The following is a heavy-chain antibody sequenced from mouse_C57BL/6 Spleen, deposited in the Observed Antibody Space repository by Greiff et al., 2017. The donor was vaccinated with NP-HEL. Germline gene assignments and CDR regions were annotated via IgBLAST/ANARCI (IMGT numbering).Heavy chain of an antibody. CDR2: IDPSDSYT. J-gene: IGHJ3*01. CDR3: ASLTSFAY. V-gene: IGHV1-69*01. Sequence: QVQLQQPGAELVMPGASVKLSCKASGYTFTSYWMHWVKQRPGQGLEWIGEIDPSDSYTNYNQKFKGKSTLTVDKSSSTAYMQLSSLTSEDSAVYYCASLTSFAYWGQGTLVTVSA. CDR1: GYTFTSYW.